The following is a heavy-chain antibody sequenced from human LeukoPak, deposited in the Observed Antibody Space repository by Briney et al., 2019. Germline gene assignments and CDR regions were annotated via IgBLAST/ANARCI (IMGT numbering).Heavy chain of an antibody. CDR3: ARTVVVPAAHLLFSYFDY. Sequence: PSETLSLTCTVSGGSISSYYWSWIRQPAGKGLEWIWRIYTSGSTNYNPSLKSRVTMSVDTSKNQFSLKLSSVTAADTAVYYCARTVVVPAAHLLFSYFDYWGQGTLVTVSS. J-gene: IGHJ4*02. CDR2: IYTSGST. CDR1: GGSISSYY. V-gene: IGHV4-4*07. D-gene: IGHD2-2*01.